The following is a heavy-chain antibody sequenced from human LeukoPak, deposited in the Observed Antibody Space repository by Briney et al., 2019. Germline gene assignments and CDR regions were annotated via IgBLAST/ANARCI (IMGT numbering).Heavy chain of an antibody. Sequence: SETLSLTCAVYGGSFSGYYWSWIRQPPGKGLEWIGEINHSGSTNYNPSLKSRVTISVDTSKNQFSLKLSSVTAADTAVYYCASSQFSPRGGGYPYYFDYWGQGTLVTVSS. J-gene: IGHJ4*02. CDR2: INHSGST. V-gene: IGHV4-34*01. CDR1: GGSFSGYY. CDR3: ASSQFSPRGGGYPYYFDY. D-gene: IGHD2-15*01.